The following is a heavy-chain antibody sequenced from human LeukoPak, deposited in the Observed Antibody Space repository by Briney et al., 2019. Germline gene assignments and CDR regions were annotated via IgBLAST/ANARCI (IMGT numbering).Heavy chain of an antibody. V-gene: IGHV4-39*07. CDR1: GASISSGSYY. D-gene: IGHD3-10*01. J-gene: IGHJ4*02. Sequence: SEALSLTCTVSGASISSGSYYWGWIRQPPGKGLEWIGTIYYSGSTYYNPSLKSRLTIPVDTSRNQFSLRLSSVTAADTAVYYCIRENPQQGSEDYWGQGTLVTVSS. CDR3: IRENPQQGSEDY. CDR2: IYYSGST.